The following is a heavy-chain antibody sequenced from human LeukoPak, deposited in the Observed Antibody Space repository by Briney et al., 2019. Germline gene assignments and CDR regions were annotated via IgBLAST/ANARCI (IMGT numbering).Heavy chain of an antibody. CDR2: IIPIFGTA. D-gene: IGHD3-3*01. V-gene: IGHV1-69*13. CDR1: GGTFSSYA. J-gene: IGHJ6*02. Sequence: ASVKVSCKASGGTFSSYAISWVRQAPGQGLEWMGGIIPIFGTANYAQKFQGRVTITADESTGTAYMELSSLRSEDTAVYYCARGSQYYDFWSGYYTPYYYGMDVWGQGTTVTVSS. CDR3: ARGSQYYDFWSGYYTPYYYGMDV.